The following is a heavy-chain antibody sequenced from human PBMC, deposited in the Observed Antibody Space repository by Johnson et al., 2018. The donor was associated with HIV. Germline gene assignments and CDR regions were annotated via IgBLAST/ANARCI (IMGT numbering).Heavy chain of an antibody. CDR3: ALSGGAAAYDAFDI. CDR1: GFTFSSYW. J-gene: IGHJ3*02. D-gene: IGHD6-13*01. Sequence: VQLVESGGGLVQPGGSLRLSCAASGFTFSSYWMHWVRQAPGKGLVWVSRINSDGSTTSYADSGKARFTISRDNAKNPLYLQMNRLRAEDTAVYYCALSGGAAAYDAFDIWGQGTMVTVSS. V-gene: IGHV3-74*02. CDR2: INSDGSTT.